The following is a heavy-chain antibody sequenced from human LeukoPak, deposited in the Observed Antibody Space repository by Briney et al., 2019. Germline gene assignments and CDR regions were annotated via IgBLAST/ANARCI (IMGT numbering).Heavy chain of an antibody. CDR2: ISAYDGGI. V-gene: IGHV1-18*01. Sequence: ASVKVSCKASGYNFTSYAINWVRQAPGQGLEWMGWISAYDGGIKYAQDFQGRVTMTTDSSTRTAYMELTRLTSDDTAVYYCARDPLTSIRSPYYFTLDVWGQGTTVRVSS. D-gene: IGHD1-26*01. J-gene: IGHJ6*02. CDR3: ARDPLTSIRSPYYFTLDV. CDR1: GYNFTSYA.